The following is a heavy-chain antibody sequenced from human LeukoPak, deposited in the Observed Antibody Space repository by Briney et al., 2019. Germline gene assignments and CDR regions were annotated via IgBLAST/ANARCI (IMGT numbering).Heavy chain of an antibody. CDR2: IRFDGTSE. J-gene: IGHJ4*02. CDR1: GFTFSNFG. Sequence: GGSLRLSCAASGFTFSNFGMHWVRQAPGKGLEWVAFIRFDGTSEFYADSVKARFTISRDNSKNTVYLQVRSLRAEDTAVYYCAKDLGWIQFGYWGQGALVTVSS. V-gene: IGHV3-30*02. D-gene: IGHD5-18*01. CDR3: AKDLGWIQFGY.